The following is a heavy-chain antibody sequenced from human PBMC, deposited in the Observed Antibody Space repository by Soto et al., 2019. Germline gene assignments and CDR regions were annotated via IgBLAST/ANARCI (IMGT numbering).Heavy chain of an antibody. CDR1: GFTFSNYA. CDR3: AKFYGGDSAHTYTIDP. V-gene: IGHV3-23*01. D-gene: IGHD2-21*02. CDR2: ISSSGGST. J-gene: IGHJ5*02. Sequence: EVQLLESGGGLVQPGGSLRLSCAASGFTFSNYAMSWVRQAPGKGLEWVSTISSSGGSTYYADSVKGRFTISRDNSKNTLYLQMNSLRAEDTAVYYWAKFYGGDSAHTYTIDPWGQGTLVTVSS.